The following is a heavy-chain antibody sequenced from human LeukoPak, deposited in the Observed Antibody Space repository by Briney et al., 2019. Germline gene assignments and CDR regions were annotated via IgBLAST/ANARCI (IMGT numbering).Heavy chain of an antibody. V-gene: IGHV1-2*02. CDR2: INPNSGGT. J-gene: IGHJ4*02. CDR1: GYTFTGYY. D-gene: IGHD6-19*01. CDR3: ARAPSIAVAGDLDY. Sequence: ASVKVSCKASGYTFTGYYMHWVRQAPGQGGEWMGWINPNSGGTNYAQKFQGRVTMTRDTSISTAYMELSRLRSDDTAVYYCARAPSIAVAGDLDYWGQGTLVTVSS.